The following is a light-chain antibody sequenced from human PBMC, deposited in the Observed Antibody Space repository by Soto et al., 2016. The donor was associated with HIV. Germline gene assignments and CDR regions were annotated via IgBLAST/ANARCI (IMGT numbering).Light chain of an antibody. V-gene: IGKV1-39*01. Sequence: DIQMTQSPSSLSASVGDRVTITCRASQSIGRFLNWYQQISGKAPNLPIYDASTLQSGVPSRFSGSGSGTDFTLIISSLQPEDFATYYCQQSYNTPRSFGQGTTWWRSN. CDR1: QSIGRF. CDR2: DAS. J-gene: IGKJ1*01. CDR3: QQSYNTPRS.